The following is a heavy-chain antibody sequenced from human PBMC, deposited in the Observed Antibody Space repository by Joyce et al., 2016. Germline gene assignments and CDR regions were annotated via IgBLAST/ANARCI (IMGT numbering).Heavy chain of an antibody. D-gene: IGHD4-11*01. CDR2: INTHTAKP. CDR3: TRDGGTTVVETSFDY. CDR1: GYTFTDFA. V-gene: IGHV7-4-1*02. Sequence: QVQVVQSGSELKKPGASVKVSCKASGYTFTDFAINWVRQAPGHGLEWMGWINTHTAKPTYAQGFTGRFVFSLDTSVSTAYLQISSLKAEDTAIYYCTRDGGTTVVETSFDYWGQGTLVTVSS. J-gene: IGHJ4*02.